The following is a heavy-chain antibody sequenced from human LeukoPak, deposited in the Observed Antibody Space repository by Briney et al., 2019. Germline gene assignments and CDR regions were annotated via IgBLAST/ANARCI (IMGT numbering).Heavy chain of an antibody. CDR3: ARSVAVSAAGYYFDY. V-gene: IGHV4-39*01. J-gene: IGHJ4*02. Sequence: SETLSPTCTVSGGSISSSSYYWGWIRQPPGKGLEWIGSIYHSGSTYYNPSLKSRVTISLDTSKNQFSLKLSSVTAADTAVYYCARSVAVSAAGYYFDYWGQGTLVTVSS. D-gene: IGHD6-19*01. CDR1: GGSISSSSYY. CDR2: IYHSGST.